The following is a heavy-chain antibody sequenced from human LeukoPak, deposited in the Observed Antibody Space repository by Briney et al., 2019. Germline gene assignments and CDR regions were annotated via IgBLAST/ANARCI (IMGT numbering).Heavy chain of an antibody. CDR2: IIPIFGTA. CDR3: ARDWAYDSSGYYDY. Sequence: GASVKVSCKASGGTFISYAISWVRQAPGQGLEWMGGIIPIFGTANYAQKFQGRVTITADESTSTAYMELSSLRSEDTAVYYCARDWAYDSSGYYDYWGQGTLATVSS. D-gene: IGHD3-22*01. V-gene: IGHV1-69*13. CDR1: GGTFISYA. J-gene: IGHJ4*02.